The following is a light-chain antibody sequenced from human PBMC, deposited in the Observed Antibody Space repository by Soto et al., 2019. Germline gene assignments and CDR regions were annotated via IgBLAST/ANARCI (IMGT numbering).Light chain of an antibody. CDR1: KTRLLDNGNNP. Sequence: IVLTKSPLSLRVTPGEPASISCSSRKTRLLDNGNNPLAWYLQKPGQSPQLLMYWGSTRASGVPDRFSGSGSGTDFTLNISRLESEDFALYYCLQCLQVPPTFGQGTRLEIK. CDR3: LQCLQVPPT. CDR2: WGS. V-gene: IGKV2-28*01. J-gene: IGKJ5*01.